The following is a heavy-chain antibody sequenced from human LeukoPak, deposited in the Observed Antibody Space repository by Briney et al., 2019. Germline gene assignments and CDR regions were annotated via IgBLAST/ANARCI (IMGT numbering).Heavy chain of an antibody. CDR2: INHSGST. V-gene: IGHV4-34*01. D-gene: IGHD3-10*01. J-gene: IGHJ5*02. CDR3: ARGAYGSGRRFDP. Sequence: PSETLSLTCAVYGGSFSGYFWSWSRQPPGKGLEWIGEINHSGSTNYNPSLKSRVTISVDTSKNQFSLKLSSVTAADTAVYYCARGAYGSGRRFDPWGQGTLVTVSS. CDR1: GGSFSGYF.